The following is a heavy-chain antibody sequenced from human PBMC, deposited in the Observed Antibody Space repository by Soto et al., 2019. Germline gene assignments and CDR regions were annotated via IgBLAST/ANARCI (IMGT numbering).Heavy chain of an antibody. CDR3: ARSARITIFGVVISTVANWFDP. CDR2: INAGNGNT. CDR1: GYTFTSYA. J-gene: IGHJ5*02. Sequence: ASVTVSCKASGYTFTSYAMHWVRQAPGQRLEWMGWINAGNGNTKYSQKFQGRVTITRDTSASTAYMELSSLRSEDTAVYYCARSARITIFGVVISTVANWFDPWGQGTLVTVS. D-gene: IGHD3-3*01. V-gene: IGHV1-3*01.